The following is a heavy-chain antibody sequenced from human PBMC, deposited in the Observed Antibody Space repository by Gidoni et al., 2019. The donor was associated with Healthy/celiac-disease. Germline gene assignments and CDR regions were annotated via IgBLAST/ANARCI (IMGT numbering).Heavy chain of an antibody. CDR2: IDPSDSYT. V-gene: IGHV5-10-1*03. CDR3: ARHLYDYFDY. Sequence: EVQLVQSGAEVKKPVESLRISCKRSGYSFTSYWLSWVRQMPGKGLEWMGRIDPSDSYTNYSPSFQGHVTISADKSISTAYLQWSSLKASDTAMYYCARHLYDYFDYWGQGTLVTVSS. D-gene: IGHD3-16*01. CDR1: GYSFTSYW. J-gene: IGHJ4*02.